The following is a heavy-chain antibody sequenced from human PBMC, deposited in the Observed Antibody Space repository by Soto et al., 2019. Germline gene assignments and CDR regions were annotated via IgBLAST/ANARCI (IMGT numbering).Heavy chain of an antibody. CDR3: TKRYFGGSDACAV. V-gene: IGHV3-49*03. Sequence: EVQLVESGGGLVQPGRSLRLSCTASGFTFGDYAMSWFRQAPGKGLEWGGFIRSKAYGGTPEYASSVKGRFTISRDDSKSIAYLQMNSLKTEDTAVYDCTKRYFGGSDACAVCVQGTMVTVS. D-gene: IGHD3-9*01. J-gene: IGHJ3*01. CDR2: IRSKAYGGTP. CDR1: GFTFGDYA.